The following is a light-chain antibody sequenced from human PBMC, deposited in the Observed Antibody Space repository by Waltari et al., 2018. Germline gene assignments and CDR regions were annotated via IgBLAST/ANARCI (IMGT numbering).Light chain of an antibody. CDR2: EGS. CDR3: CSYGFSVV. Sequence: QSALTQPASLSGSPGQSITISCTGTSSDVLNYNFLSWYQHHPGEPPKLIFYEGSKRPSGVSDRFSGSKSGYTASPTISGLQAEDEADYYCCSYGFSVVFGGGTKLTVL. V-gene: IGLV2-23*01. J-gene: IGLJ3*02. CDR1: SSDVLNYNF.